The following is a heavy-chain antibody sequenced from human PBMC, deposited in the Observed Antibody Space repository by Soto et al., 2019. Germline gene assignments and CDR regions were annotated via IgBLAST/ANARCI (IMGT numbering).Heavy chain of an antibody. Sequence: QVQLVESGGGVVQPGRSLRLSCAASGFTFASYGMHWVRQAPGKGLEWVAVISSDGTNKYYADSVKGRFTISRDNSKNTLYLEMNSLRADDTAVYYSAKGHSSGWYSFDYWGQGTLVTVSS. CDR3: AKGHSSGWYSFDY. CDR2: ISSDGTNK. J-gene: IGHJ4*02. D-gene: IGHD6-19*01. V-gene: IGHV3-30*18. CDR1: GFTFASYG.